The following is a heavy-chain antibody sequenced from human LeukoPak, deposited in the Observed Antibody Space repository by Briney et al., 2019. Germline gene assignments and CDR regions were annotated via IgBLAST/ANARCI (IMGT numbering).Heavy chain of an antibody. J-gene: IGHJ4*02. CDR3: ASDILTPPFDY. V-gene: IGHV3-48*04. D-gene: IGHD3-9*01. CDR1: GFTFSSYS. Sequence: GGSLRLSCAASGFTFSSYSMNWVRQAPGKGLEWVSYISSSSSTIYYADSVKGRFTISRDNAKNSLYLQMNSLGAEDTAVYYCASDILTPPFDYWGQGTLVTVSS. CDR2: ISSSSSTI.